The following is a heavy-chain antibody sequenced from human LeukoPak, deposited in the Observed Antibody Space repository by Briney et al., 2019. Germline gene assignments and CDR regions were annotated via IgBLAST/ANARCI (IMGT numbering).Heavy chain of an antibody. J-gene: IGHJ4*02. D-gene: IGHD4-23*01. CDR1: GGSISSYY. CDR2: IYYSGST. Sequence: SETLSLTCTVSGGSISSYYWSWIRQPPGKGLEGIGYIYYSGSTNHNPSLKSRVTISVDTSKNQFSLKLSSVTAADTAVYYCARRTGGDSSFDYWGQGTLVTVSS. V-gene: IGHV4-59*08. CDR3: ARRTGGDSSFDY.